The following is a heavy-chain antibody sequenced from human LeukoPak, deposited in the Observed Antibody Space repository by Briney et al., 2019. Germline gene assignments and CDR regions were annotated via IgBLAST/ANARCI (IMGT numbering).Heavy chain of an antibody. CDR2: TRYDGSNK. D-gene: IGHD3-22*01. CDR3: AKVERYYYDSSGSNFDY. CDR1: GFTFSTYG. V-gene: IGHV3-30*02. Sequence: PGGSLRLSCAASGFTFSTYGMHWVRQAPGKGLEWVAFTRYDGSNKYYADSVKGRFTISRNNSKNTLYLQMNSLRAEDTAVYYCAKVERYYYDSSGSNFDYWGQGTLVTVSS. J-gene: IGHJ4*02.